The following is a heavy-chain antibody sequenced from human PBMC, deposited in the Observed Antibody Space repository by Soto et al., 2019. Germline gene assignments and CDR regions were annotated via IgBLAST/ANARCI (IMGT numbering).Heavy chain of an antibody. V-gene: IGHV1-18*01. D-gene: IGHD6-13*01. J-gene: IGHJ4*02. CDR3: ARRIAAAGPPDY. CDR2: ISAYNGNT. CDR1: GYTFTSYG. Sequence: ASVKVSCKASGYTFTSYGISWVRQAPGQGLEWMGWISAYNGNTNYAQKPQGRVTMTTDTSTSTAYMELRSLRSDDTAVYYCARRIAAAGPPDYWGQGTLVTVSS.